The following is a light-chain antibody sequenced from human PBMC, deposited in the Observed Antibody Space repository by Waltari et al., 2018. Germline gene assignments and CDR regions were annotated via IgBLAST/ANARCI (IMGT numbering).Light chain of an antibody. CDR1: SSDVGGYNY. J-gene: IGLJ2*01. CDR3: SSYRSTSYTSSTSVV. Sequence: QSALTQPASVSGSPGQSISIPCTGTSSDVGGYNYVSWYQHHPGKAPKLLIYDVSNRPSGVSDRFSGSKSGNTASLTISGLQAEDEADYYCSSYRSTSYTSSTSVVFGGGTKLTVL. V-gene: IGLV2-14*03. CDR2: DVS.